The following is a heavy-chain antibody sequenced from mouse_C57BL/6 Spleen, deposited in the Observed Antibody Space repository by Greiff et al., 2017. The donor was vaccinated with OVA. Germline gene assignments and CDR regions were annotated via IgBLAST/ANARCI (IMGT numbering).Heavy chain of an antibody. CDR1: GYSITSGYY. Sequence: ESGPGLVKPSQSLSLTCSVTGYSITSGYYWNWIRQFPGNKLEWMGYISYDGSNNYNPSLKNRISITRDTSKNQFFLKLNSVTTEDTATYYCARDDGYPYAMDYWGQGTSVTVSS. J-gene: IGHJ4*01. D-gene: IGHD2-3*01. V-gene: IGHV3-6*01. CDR3: ARDDGYPYAMDY. CDR2: ISYDGSN.